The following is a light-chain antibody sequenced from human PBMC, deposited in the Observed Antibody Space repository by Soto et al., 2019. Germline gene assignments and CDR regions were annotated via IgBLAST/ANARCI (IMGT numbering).Light chain of an antibody. CDR2: AAS. CDR3: QQTYSAPPT. Sequence: DIQMTQSPSSLSASVGDRVTITCRASQSISSYLNWYQQRPGKAPNLLIYAASTLQSGVPSRFSGGGSGTDLTLTISSLQPEDFATYYCQQTYSAPPTFGGGTKVEI. J-gene: IGKJ4*01. CDR1: QSISSY. V-gene: IGKV1-39*01.